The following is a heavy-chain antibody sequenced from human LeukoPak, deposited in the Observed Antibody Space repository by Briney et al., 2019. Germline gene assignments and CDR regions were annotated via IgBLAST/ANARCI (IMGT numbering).Heavy chain of an antibody. CDR3: ARDRTDFWSGYLYGMDV. V-gene: IGHV3-66*02. Sequence: QPGGSLRLSCAASGFTVSSNYMSWVRQAPGKGLEWASVIYSGGSTYYADSVKGRFTISRDNSKNTLYLQMNSLSAEDTAVYYCARDRTDFWSGYLYGMDVWGQGTTVTVSS. CDR1: GFTVSSNY. D-gene: IGHD3-3*01. J-gene: IGHJ6*02. CDR2: IYSGGST.